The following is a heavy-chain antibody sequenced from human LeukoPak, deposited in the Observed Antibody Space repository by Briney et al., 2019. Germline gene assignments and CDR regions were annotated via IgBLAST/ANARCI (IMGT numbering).Heavy chain of an antibody. CDR2: ISTSDSTI. D-gene: IGHD2-15*01. V-gene: IGHV3-48*03. CDR3: ARGKWSTRH. J-gene: IGHJ4*02. CDR1: GFTFSSYE. Sequence: GGSLRLSCAASGFTFSSYEMNWVRQAPGKGLEWVSYISTSDSTIYYADSVKGRFTISRGNAKNSLYLQMNSLRAEDTAVYYCARGKWSTRHWGQGTLVTVSS.